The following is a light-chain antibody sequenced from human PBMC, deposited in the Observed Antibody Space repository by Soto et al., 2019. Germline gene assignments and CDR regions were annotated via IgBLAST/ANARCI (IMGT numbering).Light chain of an antibody. V-gene: IGKV1-33*01. J-gene: IGKJ3*01. CDR1: QGIPNY. CDR2: AAA. CDR3: QQYDGFSLT. Sequence: DIQMTQSPSSLYASVGATVRITCQAPQGIPNYLNWYQQKRGKAPRLLISAAATVEAGVPSRFTGGCSGTHFTYTISSIQPEDTAIYYCQQYDGFSLTFGPGTTVGI.